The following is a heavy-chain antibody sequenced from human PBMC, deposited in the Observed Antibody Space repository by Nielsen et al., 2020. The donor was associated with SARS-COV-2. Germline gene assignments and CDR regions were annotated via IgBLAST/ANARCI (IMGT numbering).Heavy chain of an antibody. CDR2: IYYSGST. CDR1: GGSISSSSYY. J-gene: IGHJ4*02. CDR3: ASLPALNNYSDS. Sequence: SETLSLTCTVSGGSISSSSYYWGWIRQPPGKGLEWIGSIYYSGSTYYKPSLKSRVTISVDTSKNQFSLKLPSVTAADTAVYYCASLPALNNYSDSWGQGTLVTVSS. D-gene: IGHD2/OR15-2a*01. V-gene: IGHV4-39*01.